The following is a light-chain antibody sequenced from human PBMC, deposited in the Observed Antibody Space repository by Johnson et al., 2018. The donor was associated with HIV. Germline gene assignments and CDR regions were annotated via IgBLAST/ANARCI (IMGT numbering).Light chain of an antibody. Sequence: QSVLTQPPSVSAAPRQRVTISCSGNSSNMGNNYVSWYQQLPGTAPKLLIYDNNKRPSGIPDRFSGSKSGTSATLGVTGLQTGDEADYYCGTWDNSLSIGYVFGTGTKVTVL. CDR3: GTWDNSLSIGYV. CDR1: SSNMGNNY. J-gene: IGLJ1*01. CDR2: DNN. V-gene: IGLV1-51*01.